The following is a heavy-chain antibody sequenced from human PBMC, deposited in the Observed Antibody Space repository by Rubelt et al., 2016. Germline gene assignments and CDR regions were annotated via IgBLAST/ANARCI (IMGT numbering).Heavy chain of an antibody. D-gene: IGHD3-3*01. CDR1: GYSFTSYW. Sequence: EVQLVQSGAEVKKPGESLKISCKGSGYSFTSYWIGWVRQMPGKGLEWMGIIYPGDSDTRYSPAFQGQVTIPAERSTSTASLQVRSLMASDTAMFYGVPKSGYPVLPLDYWGQGTLVTVS. CDR2: IYPGDSDT. J-gene: IGHJ4*02. V-gene: IGHV5-51*01. CDR3: VPKSGYPVLPLDY.